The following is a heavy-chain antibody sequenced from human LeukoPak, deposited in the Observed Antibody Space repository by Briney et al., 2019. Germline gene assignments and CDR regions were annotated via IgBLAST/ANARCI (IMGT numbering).Heavy chain of an antibody. CDR3: ARAHGDCSSTCCDMDFDF. J-gene: IGHJ4*02. CDR1: GFTFSSYG. Sequence: PGGSLRLSCAASGFTFSSYGMRWVRQAPGKGLEWVAVIFADGSSEYYADSVKGRFTISRDDSKNALYVQMNSLRAEDTAVYYCARAHGDCSSTCCDMDFDFWGQGTLVTVSS. V-gene: IGHV3-33*01. D-gene: IGHD2-2*01. CDR2: IFADGSSE.